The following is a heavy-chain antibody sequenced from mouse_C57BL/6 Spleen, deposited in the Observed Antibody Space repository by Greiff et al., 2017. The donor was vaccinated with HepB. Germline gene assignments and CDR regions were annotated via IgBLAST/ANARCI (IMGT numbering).Heavy chain of an antibody. V-gene: IGHV1-82*01. CDR3: ANGGYGFAY. CDR1: GYAFSSSW. J-gene: IGHJ3*01. D-gene: IGHD2-10*02. CDR2: IYPGDGDT. Sequence: QVQLKQSGPELVKPGASVKISCKASGYAFSSSWMNWVKQRPGKGLEWIGRIYPGDGDTNYNGKFKGKATLTADKSSSTAYMQLSSLTSEDSAVYFCANGGYGFAYWGQGTLVTVSA.